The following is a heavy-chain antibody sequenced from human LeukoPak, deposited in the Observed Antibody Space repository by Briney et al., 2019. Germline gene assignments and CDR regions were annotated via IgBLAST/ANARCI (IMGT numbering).Heavy chain of an antibody. CDR2: IISNGGST. D-gene: IGHD1-26*01. V-gene: IGHV3-64*01. CDR1: GFTFSSYS. Sequence: GGSLRLSCAASGFTFSSYSMHWVRQAPGKGLESVSAIISNGGSTYYANSVKGRFTISRDNSKNTLYLQMGSLRVVDMAVYYCARVRMGATVSDFYYYYMDVWGKGTTVTVSS. CDR3: ARVRMGATVSDFYYYYMDV. J-gene: IGHJ6*03.